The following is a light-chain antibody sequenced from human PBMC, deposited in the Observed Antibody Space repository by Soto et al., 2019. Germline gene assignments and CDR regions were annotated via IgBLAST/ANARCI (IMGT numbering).Light chain of an antibody. Sequence: QSVLTQPPSVSGAPGQRVTISCTGSSSNIGAGYDVHWYQQLRGTAPKLLIYGNSNRPSGVPDRFSGSKSGTSASLAITGLQAEDEADYYCHSYASTDTFVFGTGTKLTVL. V-gene: IGLV1-40*01. CDR1: SSNIGAGYD. CDR2: GNS. CDR3: HSYASTDTFV. J-gene: IGLJ1*01.